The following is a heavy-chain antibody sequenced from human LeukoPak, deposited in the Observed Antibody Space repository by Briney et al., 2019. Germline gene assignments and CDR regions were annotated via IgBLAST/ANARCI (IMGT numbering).Heavy chain of an antibody. J-gene: IGHJ4*02. CDR2: IYHSGSA. D-gene: IGHD3-22*01. V-gene: IGHV4-38-2*02. Sequence: SETLSLTWSVSGSSISDSYTWGWVRQSPGKGLQWIGNIYHSGSAYYNPSLKSRVSMSVDTSSNQFSLTLTSVTAADTAVYFCARLNYYDSIAYYFDYWGQGTLVTVSS. CDR1: GSSISDSYT. CDR3: ARLNYYDSIAYYFDY.